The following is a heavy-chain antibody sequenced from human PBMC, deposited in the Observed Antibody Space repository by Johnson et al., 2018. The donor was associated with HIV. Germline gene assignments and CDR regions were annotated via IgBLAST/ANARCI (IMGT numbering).Heavy chain of an antibody. CDR2: IYSGGST. CDR3: AREMGREDDAFDI. CDR1: GFTVSSNY. Sequence: VQLVESGGGLVQPGGSLRLSCAASGFTVSSNYMSWVRQAPGKGLEWVSVIYSGGSTYYADSVKGRFTISRDSAKNSLYLQMNSLRAEDTAVYYCAREMGREDDAFDIWGQGTMVTVSS. V-gene: IGHV3-66*01. D-gene: IGHD1-26*01. J-gene: IGHJ3*02.